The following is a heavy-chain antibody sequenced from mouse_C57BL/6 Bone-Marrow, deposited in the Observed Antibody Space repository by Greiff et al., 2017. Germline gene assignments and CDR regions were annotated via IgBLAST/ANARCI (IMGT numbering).Heavy chain of an antibody. V-gene: IGHV5-12*01. J-gene: IGHJ4*01. CDR1: GFTFSDYY. CDR3: ARHNVDY. CDR2: ISNGGGST. Sequence: EVKVVESGGGLVQPGGSLKLSCAASGFTFSDYYMYWVRQTPEKRLEWVAYISNGGGSTYYPDTVKGRFTISRDNAKNTLYLQMSRLKSEDTAMYYCARHNVDYWGQGTSVTVSS.